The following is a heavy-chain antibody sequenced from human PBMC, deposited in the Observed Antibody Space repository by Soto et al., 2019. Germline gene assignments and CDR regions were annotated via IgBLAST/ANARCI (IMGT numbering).Heavy chain of an antibody. CDR3: ARAAYYGSTNYYNS. CDR2: INSDGSTT. D-gene: IGHD3-10*01. Sequence: GGSLRLSCAASGFTFSTYWMHWVRQAPGKGLVWVSRINSDGSTTGYADSVKGRFTISRDNAKNTVYLQMNSLRAVDTAVYYCARAAYYGSTNYYNSWGQGTLVTVSS. CDR1: GFTFSTYW. J-gene: IGHJ4*02. V-gene: IGHV3-74*01.